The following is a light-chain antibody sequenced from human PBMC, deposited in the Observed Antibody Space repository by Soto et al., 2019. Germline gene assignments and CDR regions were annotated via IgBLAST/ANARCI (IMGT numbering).Light chain of an antibody. J-gene: IGLJ2*01. CDR2: RNN. Sequence: QSVLTQSPSVSEAPRQRVTITCSGSSSNIGDNPVNWYQQLPGKAPKLLIFRNNQRPSGVPDRFSGSKSGTSASLAISGLRSEDEADYYCAARDDSLNAVIFGGGTKVTVL. V-gene: IGLV1-36*01. CDR1: SSNIGDNP. CDR3: AARDDSLNAVI.